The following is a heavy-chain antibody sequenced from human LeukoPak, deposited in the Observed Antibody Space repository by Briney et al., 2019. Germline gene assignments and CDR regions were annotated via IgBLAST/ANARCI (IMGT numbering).Heavy chain of an antibody. CDR1: GGSISSGDYY. D-gene: IGHD6-13*01. CDR2: IYYSGHT. Sequence: SQTLSLTCTVSGGSISSGDYYWGWIRQPPGKGLEWIGYIYYSGHTNYNPSLKSRVTISVDTSKKQFSLKLSSVTAADTAVYYCASTPGIAATGTLWWFDPWGQGTLVTVSS. CDR3: ASTPGIAATGTLWWFDP. J-gene: IGHJ5*02. V-gene: IGHV4-61*08.